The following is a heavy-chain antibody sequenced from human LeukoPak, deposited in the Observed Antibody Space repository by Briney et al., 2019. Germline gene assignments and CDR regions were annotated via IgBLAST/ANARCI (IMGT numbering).Heavy chain of an antibody. V-gene: IGHV4-39*01. CDR2: IYYSGST. J-gene: IGHJ3*02. D-gene: IGHD3-22*01. CDR1: GGSISSSSYY. CDR3: ARGGTMIVVVIIPDDAFDI. Sequence: SETLSLTCTVSGGSISSSSYYWGWIRQPPGKGLEWIGSIYYSGSTYYNPSLKSRVTISVDTSKNQFSLKLSSVTAADTAVYYCARGGTMIVVVIIPDDAFDIWGQGTMVTVSS.